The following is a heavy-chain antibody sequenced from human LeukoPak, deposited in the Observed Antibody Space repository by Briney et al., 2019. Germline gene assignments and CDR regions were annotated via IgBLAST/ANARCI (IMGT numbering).Heavy chain of an antibody. J-gene: IGHJ4*02. V-gene: IGHV4-34*01. CDR2: INRSGST. Sequence: SETLSLTCAVYGGSFSGYYWSWIRQPPGKGLEWIGEINRSGSTNYNPSLKSRVTISVDTSKNQFSLKLSSVTPEDTAVYYCASEYSSGWYYFDYWGQGTLVTVSS. CDR1: GGSFSGYY. CDR3: ASEYSSGWYYFDY. D-gene: IGHD6-19*01.